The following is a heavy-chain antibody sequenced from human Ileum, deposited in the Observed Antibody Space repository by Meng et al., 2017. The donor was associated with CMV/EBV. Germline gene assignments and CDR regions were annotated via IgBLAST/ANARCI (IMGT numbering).Heavy chain of an antibody. V-gene: IGHV3-53*01. CDR3: ARACRQLSNCYLDS. CDR1: GFSVSPNY. Sequence: GGSLRLSCAASGFSVSPNYMSWVRQAPGKGLEWVSFIRGDDSTRYTDSVQGRFTISRDNSKNTVYLQMNSLRAEDTAVYYCARACRQLSNCYLDSWGQGNQVTVSS. J-gene: IGHJ4*02. D-gene: IGHD4-11*01. CDR2: IRGDDST.